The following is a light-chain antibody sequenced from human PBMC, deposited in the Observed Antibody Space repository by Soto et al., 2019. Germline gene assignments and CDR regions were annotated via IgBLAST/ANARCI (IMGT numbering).Light chain of an antibody. CDR3: QQSYCTPPEWT. Sequence: DIQMTQSPSSLSASVGDRVTITCRASQSISSYINWYQQKPGKAPKLLIYAASSLQSGVPSRFSGSGSGTDFTLTISSLQPEDFATYYCQQSYCTPPEWTFGQGTKVEIK. CDR1: QSISSY. J-gene: IGKJ1*01. V-gene: IGKV1-39*01. CDR2: AAS.